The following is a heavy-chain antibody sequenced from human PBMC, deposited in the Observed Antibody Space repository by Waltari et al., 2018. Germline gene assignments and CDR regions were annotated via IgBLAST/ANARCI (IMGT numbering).Heavy chain of an antibody. CDR3: AKRNWFPESPDF. CDR2: IQGGESGT. D-gene: IGHD3-10*01. Sequence: QLVASGGGWVQPGGSLRLSCAASGFTLSSCAMSWVRQVPGKGLGWLSAIQGGESGTFYADSVRGRFTISRDNSQNTLFLQMNSLRIEDTAVYYCAKRNWFPESPDFWGQGTLVTVSS. J-gene: IGHJ4*02. CDR1: GFTLSSCA. V-gene: IGHV3-23*04.